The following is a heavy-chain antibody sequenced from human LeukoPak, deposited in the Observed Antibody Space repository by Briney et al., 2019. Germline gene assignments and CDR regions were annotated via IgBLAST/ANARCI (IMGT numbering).Heavy chain of an antibody. Sequence: SVKVSCKTSGYTFTTYGITWVRQAPGQGLEWVGGMTPRFGTGNTAQKFQGRVAVTADESTNTVYMELSSLRSDDTALYYCARVSTIMGGGYNFFDPWGQGTLVTVSS. D-gene: IGHD2/OR15-2a*01. J-gene: IGHJ5*02. CDR3: ARVSTIMGGGYNFFDP. CDR2: MTPRFGTG. CDR1: GYTFTTYG. V-gene: IGHV1-69*13.